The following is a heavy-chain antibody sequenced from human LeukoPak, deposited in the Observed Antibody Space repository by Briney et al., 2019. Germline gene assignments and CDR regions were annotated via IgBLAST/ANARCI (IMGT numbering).Heavy chain of an antibody. Sequence: SETLSLTCTVSGYSISSGYYWGWIRQPPGKGLEWIGSIYHSGSTYYNPSLKSRVTISVDTSKNQFSLKLSSVTAADTAVYYCARGESVVVLGYWGQGTLVTVSS. CDR2: IYHSGST. D-gene: IGHD3-22*01. V-gene: IGHV4-38-2*02. J-gene: IGHJ4*02. CDR1: GYSISSGYY. CDR3: ARGESVVVLGY.